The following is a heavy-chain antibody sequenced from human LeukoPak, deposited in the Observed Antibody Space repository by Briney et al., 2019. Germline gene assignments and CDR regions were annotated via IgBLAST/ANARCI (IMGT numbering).Heavy chain of an antibody. CDR3: ARGEGYSSFYDY. Sequence: PGGSLRLSCAASGFTFSSHSMNWVRQAPGKGLEWVSSISSSSSYIYYADSVKGRFTISRDNAKNSLYLQMNSLRAEDTAVYYCARGEGYSSFYDYWGQGTLVTVSS. CDR1: GFTFSSHS. CDR2: ISSSSSYI. V-gene: IGHV3-21*01. J-gene: IGHJ4*02. D-gene: IGHD6-13*01.